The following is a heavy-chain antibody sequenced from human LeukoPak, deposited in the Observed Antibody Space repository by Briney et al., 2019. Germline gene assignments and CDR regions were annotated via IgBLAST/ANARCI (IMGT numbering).Heavy chain of an antibody. D-gene: IGHD3-10*01. Sequence: SETLSLTCTVSGGSISSSSYYWGWIRQPPGKGLEWIGSIYYSGSTYYNPSLKSRVTISVDTSKNQFSLKLSSVTAADTAVYYCARLKWFGEFYEKKYYFDYWGQGTLVTVSS. CDR2: IYYSGST. J-gene: IGHJ4*02. V-gene: IGHV4-39*01. CDR3: ARLKWFGEFYEKKYYFDY. CDR1: GGSISSSSYY.